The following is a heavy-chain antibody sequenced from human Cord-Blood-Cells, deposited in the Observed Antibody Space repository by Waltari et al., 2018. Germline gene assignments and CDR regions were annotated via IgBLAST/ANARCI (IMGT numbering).Heavy chain of an antibody. CDR3: ARRGFLEWLLFDY. CDR2: VYYSGST. CDR1: GGPISSSSYY. J-gene: IGHJ4*02. V-gene: IGHV4-39*01. D-gene: IGHD3-3*01. Sequence: QLQLQESGPGLVKPSETLSLTCTVSGGPISSSSYYWGWIRQPPGKGLEWIGSVYYSGSTYYNPSLKSRVTISVDTSKNQFSLKLSSVTAADTAVYYCARRGFLEWLLFDYWGQGTLVTVSS.